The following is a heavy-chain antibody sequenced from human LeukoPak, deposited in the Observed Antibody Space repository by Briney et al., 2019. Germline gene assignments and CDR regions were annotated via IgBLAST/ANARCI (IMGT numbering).Heavy chain of an antibody. CDR1: GFTSSSYA. CDR2: MTGISATT. V-gene: IGHV3-23*01. J-gene: IGHJ4*02. CDR3: ARRAALSRNFDS. Sequence: GGSLRLSCAASGFTSSSYAMSWVRQAPGKGLEWVSHMTGISATTFYADSVKGRFTISRDDSKNTLYLQMNSLRAEDTAVYYCARRAALSRNFDSWGQGTLVTVSS. D-gene: IGHD3-16*01.